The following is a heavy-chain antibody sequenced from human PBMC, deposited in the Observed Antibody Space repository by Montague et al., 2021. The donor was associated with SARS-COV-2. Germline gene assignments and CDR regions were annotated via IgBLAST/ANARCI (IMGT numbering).Heavy chain of an antibody. Sequence: PPLVKPTQTLTLTCTFSGFSLSTSGMCVSWIRQPPGKALEWLARIDWDDDKYYSTSLKTRLTISKDTSKNQVVLTMTNMDPVDTATYYCARDHYDILTGYYNWFDPWGRGTLVTVSS. CDR3: ARDHYDILTGYYNWFDP. J-gene: IGHJ5*02. CDR2: IDWDDDK. V-gene: IGHV2-70*11. D-gene: IGHD3-9*01. CDR1: GFSLSTSGMC.